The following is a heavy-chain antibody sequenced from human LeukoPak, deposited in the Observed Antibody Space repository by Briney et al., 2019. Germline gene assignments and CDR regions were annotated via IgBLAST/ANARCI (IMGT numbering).Heavy chain of an antibody. CDR3: ARVKYYDFWSGYSYYFDY. CDR1: GFTFSSYA. V-gene: IGHV3-23*01. D-gene: IGHD3-3*01. CDR2: ISGSGGST. Sequence: GGSLRLSCAASGFTFSSYAMSWVRQAPGKGLEWVSAISGSGGSTYYADSVKGRFTISRDNAKNSLYLQMNSLRAEDTAVYYCARVKYYDFWSGYSYYFDYWGQGTLVTVSS. J-gene: IGHJ4*02.